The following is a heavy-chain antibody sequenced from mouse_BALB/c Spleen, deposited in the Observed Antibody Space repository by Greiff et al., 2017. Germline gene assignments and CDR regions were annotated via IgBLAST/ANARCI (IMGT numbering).Heavy chain of an antibody. CDR3: ARSVYYGYVLLAY. CDR2: ISTYYGDA. Sequence: VKLVESGAELVRPGVSVKISCKGSGYTFTDYAMHWVKQSHAKSLEWIGVISTYYGDASYNQKFKGKATMTVDKSSSTAYMELARLTSEDSAIYYCARSVYYGYVLLAYWGQGTLVTVSA. V-gene: IGHV1S137*01. J-gene: IGHJ3*01. CDR1: GYTFTDYA. D-gene: IGHD2-2*01.